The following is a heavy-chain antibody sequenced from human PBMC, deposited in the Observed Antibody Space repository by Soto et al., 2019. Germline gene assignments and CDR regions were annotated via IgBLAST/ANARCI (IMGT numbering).Heavy chain of an antibody. J-gene: IGHJ5*02. Sequence: GGSLRLSCAASGFTFSSYSMNWVRQAPGKGLEWVSSISSSSSYIYYADSVKGRFTISRDNAKNSLYLQMNSLRAEDTAVYYCQRDGPLGVSRVTPNWFDPWGQGTQATVSS. V-gene: IGHV3-21*01. CDR2: ISSSSSYI. CDR1: GFTFSSYS. CDR3: QRDGPLGVSRVTPNWFDP. D-gene: IGHD3-22*01.